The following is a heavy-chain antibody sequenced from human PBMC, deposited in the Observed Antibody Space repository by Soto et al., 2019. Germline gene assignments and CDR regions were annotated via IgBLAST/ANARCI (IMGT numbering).Heavy chain of an antibody. D-gene: IGHD3-16*01. J-gene: IGHJ4*02. CDR1: GFTFSDVW. V-gene: IGHV3-15*01. Sequence: EVQLVESGGGLVKPGGSLRLSCAASGFTFSDVWMTWVRQAPGKGLEWVGRVKSKTDGGTVDYAAPVKGRFIISRDDSTSTETLQMDSLKIEDTAVYYCTSPSGGGRTVDYWGQGTLVTVSS. CDR2: VKSKTDGGTV. CDR3: TSPSGGGRTVDY.